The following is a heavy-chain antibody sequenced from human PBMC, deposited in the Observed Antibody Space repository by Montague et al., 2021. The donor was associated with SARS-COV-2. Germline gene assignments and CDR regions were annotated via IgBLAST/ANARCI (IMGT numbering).Heavy chain of an antibody. V-gene: IGHV3-48*03. D-gene: IGHD6-19*01. Sequence: SLRLSCAASGFTFRSVEMSWVRQVPGKGLEWISYISTSGSIMYYADSVQGRFTISRDNAKNSLYLQMNSLRAEDTAVYYCVRNSGWFYWGQGTLVTVSS. CDR2: ISTSGSIM. CDR1: GFTFRSVE. CDR3: VRNSGWFY. J-gene: IGHJ4*02.